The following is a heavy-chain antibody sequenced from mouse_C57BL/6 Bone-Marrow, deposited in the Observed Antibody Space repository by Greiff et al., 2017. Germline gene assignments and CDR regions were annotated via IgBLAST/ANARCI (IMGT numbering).Heavy chain of an antibody. J-gene: IGHJ4*01. D-gene: IGHD2-12*01. CDR1: GYAFTNYL. Sequence: VMLVESGAELVRPGTSVKVSCKASGYAFTNYLIEWVKQRPGQGLEWIGVINPGSGGTNYNEKFKGKATLTADKSSSTAYMQLSSLTSEDSAVYFCARCYSPWAMDYWGQGTSVTVSS. V-gene: IGHV1-54*01. CDR2: INPGSGGT. CDR3: ARCYSPWAMDY.